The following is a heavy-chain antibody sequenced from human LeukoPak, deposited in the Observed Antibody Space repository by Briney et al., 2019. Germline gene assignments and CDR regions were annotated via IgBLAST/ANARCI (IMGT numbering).Heavy chain of an antibody. Sequence: GGSLRLSCAASGFTFSNAWMSWVRQAPGKGLEWVGRIISKTDGGTTDYAAPVKGRFTISRDDSKNTLYLQMNSLKTEDTAVYYCVPTEPDDSRMGLPDYWGQGTLVTVSS. J-gene: IGHJ4*02. CDR3: VPTEPDDSRMGLPDY. CDR1: GFTFSNAW. D-gene: IGHD3-22*01. V-gene: IGHV3-15*01. CDR2: IISKTDGGTT.